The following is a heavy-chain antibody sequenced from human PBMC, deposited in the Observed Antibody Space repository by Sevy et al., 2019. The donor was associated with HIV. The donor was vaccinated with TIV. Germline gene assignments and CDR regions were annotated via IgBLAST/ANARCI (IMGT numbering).Heavy chain of an antibody. D-gene: IGHD4-17*01. CDR1: GFTFSDYY. CDR3: ARDHVKDGDLGDYYYFAMDV. Sequence: GGSLRLSCAASGFTFSDYYMSWIRQAPGKGLEWLAYMSGSDFTIYYADSVKGRFTISRDNAKNSLYLQMNSLRAEDTAVYYCARDHVKDGDLGDYYYFAMDVWGQGTTVTVSS. CDR2: MSGSDFTI. J-gene: IGHJ6*02. V-gene: IGHV3-11*01.